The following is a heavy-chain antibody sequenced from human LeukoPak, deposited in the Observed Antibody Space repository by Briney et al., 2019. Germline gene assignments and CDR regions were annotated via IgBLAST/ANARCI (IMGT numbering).Heavy chain of an antibody. CDR3: ARPGYPISRRRNYFDY. CDR1: GGSISSSTYY. J-gene: IGHJ4*02. D-gene: IGHD5-12*01. Sequence: SETLSLTCTVSGGSISSSTYYWGWIRQPPGKGLEWIGSIYYSGNTYYNPSLKSRVTISVDTSKNQFSLKLSSVAAADTAVYYCARPGYPISRRRNYFDYWGQGTLVTVSS. V-gene: IGHV4-39*01. CDR2: IYYSGNT.